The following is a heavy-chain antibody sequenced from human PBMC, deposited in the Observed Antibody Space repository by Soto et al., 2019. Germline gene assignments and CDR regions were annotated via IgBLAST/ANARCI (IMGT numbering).Heavy chain of an antibody. D-gene: IGHD5-12*01. Sequence: GGSLRLSCAASGFTFSSYAMHWVRQAPGKGLEWVAVISYDGSNKYYADSVKGRFTISRDNSKNTLYLQMNSLRAEDTAVYYCARDLFSGYSGYDWSVFWAPYFDYWGQGTLVTVSS. CDR1: GFTFSSYA. J-gene: IGHJ4*02. CDR3: ARDLFSGYSGYDWSVFWAPYFDY. CDR2: ISYDGSNK. V-gene: IGHV3-30-3*01.